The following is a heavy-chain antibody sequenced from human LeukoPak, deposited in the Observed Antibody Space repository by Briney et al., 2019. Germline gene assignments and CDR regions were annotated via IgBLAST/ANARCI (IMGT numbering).Heavy chain of an antibody. CDR1: GGSFSGYY. CDR2: INHSGST. V-gene: IGHV4-34*01. J-gene: IGHJ4*02. Sequence: SETLSLTCAVYGGSFSGYYCSWIRQPPGKGLEWIGEINHSGSTNYNPSLKSRVTISVDTSKNQFSLKLSSVTAADTAVYYCATVYGDYVGGDYFDYWGQGTLVTVSS. CDR3: ATVYGDYVGGDYFDY. D-gene: IGHD4-17*01.